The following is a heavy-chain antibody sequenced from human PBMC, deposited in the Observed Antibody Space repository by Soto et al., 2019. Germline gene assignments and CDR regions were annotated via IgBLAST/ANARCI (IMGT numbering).Heavy chain of an antibody. CDR3: AHTITALFDF. CDR1: GFSLNATGLG. J-gene: IGHJ4*02. V-gene: IGHV2-5*02. Sequence: GSVPTLVNPTQTLTLTCTFSGFSLNATGLGVAWIRQPPGKALEWLALIYWDDDKFYSPSLRSRLTISKDTSRNQVVLTLSNMDPVDTATYYCAHTITALFDFWGQGTPVTVSS. CDR2: IYWDDDK. D-gene: IGHD1-20*01.